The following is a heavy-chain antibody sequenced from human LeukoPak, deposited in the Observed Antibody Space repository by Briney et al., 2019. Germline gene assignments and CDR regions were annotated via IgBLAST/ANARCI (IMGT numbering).Heavy chain of an antibody. V-gene: IGHV1-8*01. CDR2: MNPNSGNT. Sequence: ASVKVSCKASGYTFTSYDINWVRQATGQGLERMGWMNPNSGNTGYAQKFQGRVTMTRNTSISTAYMELSSLRSEDTAVYYCASSVPNYYDSTGYTSWGQGTLVTVSS. CDR1: GYTFTSYD. D-gene: IGHD3-22*01. CDR3: ASSVPNYYDSTGYTS. J-gene: IGHJ5*02.